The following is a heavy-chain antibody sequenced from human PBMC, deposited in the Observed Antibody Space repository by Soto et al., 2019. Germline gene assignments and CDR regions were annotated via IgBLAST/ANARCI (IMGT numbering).Heavy chain of an antibody. CDR2: IKSKTDGGTI. CDR1: GFTFSNAW. J-gene: IGHJ4*02. CDR3: TTTTTDYDFWSGYTYYFDY. D-gene: IGHD3-3*01. Sequence: GGSLRLSCAASGFTFSNAWMSWVRQAPGKGLEWVGRIKSKTDGGTIDYAAPVKGRFTISRDDSKNTLYLQMNSLKTEDTAVYYCTTTTTDYDFWSGYTYYFDYWGQGTLVTVSS. V-gene: IGHV3-15*01.